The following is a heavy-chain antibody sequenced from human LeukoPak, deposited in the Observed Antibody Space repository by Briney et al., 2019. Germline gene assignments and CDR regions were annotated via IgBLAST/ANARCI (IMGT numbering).Heavy chain of an antibody. Sequence: SGGSLRLSCAASGFTFSNYWMHWVRHAPGKGLVWVSRINTAGSSTTYADFVKGRFTISRDNAKNTLYLQMNSLRAEDTAVYFCSRGYSGNYRVDYWGQGTLVTVSS. CDR3: SRGYSGNYRVDY. V-gene: IGHV3-74*01. CDR2: INTAGSST. D-gene: IGHD1-26*01. CDR1: GFTFSNYW. J-gene: IGHJ4*02.